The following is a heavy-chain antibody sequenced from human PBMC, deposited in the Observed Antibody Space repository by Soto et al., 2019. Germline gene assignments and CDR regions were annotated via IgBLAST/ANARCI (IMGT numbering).Heavy chain of an antibody. D-gene: IGHD2-2*01. CDR2: ISGSGGST. CDR3: VKDGLFGKYQRVYYYYYMDV. J-gene: IGHJ6*03. CDR1: GFTFSSYA. V-gene: IGHV3-23*01. Sequence: EVQLLESGGGLVQPGGSLRLSCAASGFTFSSYAMSWVRQAPGKGLEWVSAISGSGGSTYYADSVKGRFTISRDNSKNTLYLQMNSLRAEDTAVYYCVKDGLFGKYQRVYYYYYMDVWGKGTTVTVSS.